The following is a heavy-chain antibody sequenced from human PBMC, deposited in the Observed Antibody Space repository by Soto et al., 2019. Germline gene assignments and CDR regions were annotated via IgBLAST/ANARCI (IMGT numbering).Heavy chain of an antibody. V-gene: IGHV5-51*01. D-gene: IGHD5-12*01. CDR1: GYSFTSYW. CDR3: ARLRVRLRLALDYYYYMDV. CDR2: IYPGDSDT. Sequence: GESLKISCKGSGYSFTSYWIGWVRQMPGKGLEWMGIIYPGDSDTRYSPSFQGQVTISADKSISTAYLQWSSLKASDTAMYYCARLRVRLRLALDYYYYMDVWGKGTTVTVSS. J-gene: IGHJ6*03.